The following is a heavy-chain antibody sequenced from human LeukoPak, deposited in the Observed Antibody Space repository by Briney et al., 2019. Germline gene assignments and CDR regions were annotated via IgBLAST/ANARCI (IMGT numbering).Heavy chain of an antibody. D-gene: IGHD3-22*01. CDR3: ARQSVVMSRSPDDAFDI. Sequence: ASVKVSCKASGYTFTGYYLHWVRQAPGQGLEWMGWINPNSGATNYAQKFQGRVTMTRDTSISTAYMELRSLESDDTAVYYCARQSVVMSRSPDDAFDIWGQGTRVTVSS. V-gene: IGHV1-2*02. CDR1: GYTFTGYY. CDR2: INPNSGAT. J-gene: IGHJ3*02.